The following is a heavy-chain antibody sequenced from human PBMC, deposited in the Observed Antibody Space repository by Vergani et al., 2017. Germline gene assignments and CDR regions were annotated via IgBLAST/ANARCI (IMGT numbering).Heavy chain of an antibody. Sequence: QVQLQESGPGLVKPSETLSLTCAVSGYSISSGYYWGWIRQPQGKGLEWIGSIYHSGSTYYNPSLKSRLTISVDTSKNQFSLKLSSVTAADTAVYYCAMTSQFGVVTRWYYMDVWGKGTTVTVSS. V-gene: IGHV4-38-2*01. J-gene: IGHJ6*03. CDR2: IYHSGST. CDR3: AMTSQFGVVTRWYYMDV. CDR1: GYSISSGYY. D-gene: IGHD3-3*01.